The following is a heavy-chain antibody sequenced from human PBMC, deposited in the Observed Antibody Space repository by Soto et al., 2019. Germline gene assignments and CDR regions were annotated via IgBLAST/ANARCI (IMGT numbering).Heavy chain of an antibody. J-gene: IGHJ5*02. CDR3: AREGHCCGGSCSRGWFVP. D-gene: IGHD2-15*01. CDR2: TYCSGST. CDR1: GGSISSGDYY. Sequence: QVQLQESGPGLVKPSQTLSLTCTVSGGSISSGDYYWSWIRQPPGKGLEWIGYTYCSGSTYYNPSLKSRVTISVDTSTTQFSLRLSSVTAADTAVYYCAREGHCCGGSCSRGWFVPWGQGILVTVSS. V-gene: IGHV4-30-4*01.